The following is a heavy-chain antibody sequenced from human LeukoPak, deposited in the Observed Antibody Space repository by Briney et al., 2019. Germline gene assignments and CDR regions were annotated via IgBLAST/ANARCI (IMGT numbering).Heavy chain of an antibody. V-gene: IGHV3-30*02. J-gene: IGHJ6*03. CDR1: GFTFTNAW. Sequence: GGSLRLSCEASGFTFTNAWMNWVRQAPGKGLEWVAFIRYDGSNRYYADSVKGRFTISRDNSKNTLYLQMNSLRAEDTAVYYCAKARYYYYYMDVWGKGTTVTISS. CDR2: IRYDGSNR. CDR3: AKARYYYYYMDV.